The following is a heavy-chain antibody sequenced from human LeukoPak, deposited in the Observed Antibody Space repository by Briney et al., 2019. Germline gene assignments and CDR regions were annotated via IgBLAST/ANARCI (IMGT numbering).Heavy chain of an antibody. Sequence: GGSLRLSCAASGFTFSDYYMSWIRQAPGKGLEWVSYISSSGSTIYYADSVKGRFTISRDNAKNSLYLQMNSLRAEDTAVYYCARSSQYYYDSSGYWRNWGQGTLVTVS. CDR1: GFTFSDYY. V-gene: IGHV3-11*01. J-gene: IGHJ4*02. CDR3: ARSSQYYYDSSGYWRN. D-gene: IGHD3-22*01. CDR2: ISSSGSTI.